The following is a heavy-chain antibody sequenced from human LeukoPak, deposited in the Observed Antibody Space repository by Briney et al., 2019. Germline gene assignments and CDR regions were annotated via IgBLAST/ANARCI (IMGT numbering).Heavy chain of an antibody. CDR3: AREIGGATVNPLGAFDI. V-gene: IGHV1-8*02. J-gene: IGHJ3*02. Sequence: GASVKVSCKASGYTFTGYYMHWVRQAPGQGLEWMGWMNPNSGNTGYAQKFQGRVTMTRNTSISTAYMELSSLRSDDTAVYYCAREIGGATVNPLGAFDIWGQGTMVTVSS. CDR1: GYTFTGYY. D-gene: IGHD4-11*01. CDR2: MNPNSGNT.